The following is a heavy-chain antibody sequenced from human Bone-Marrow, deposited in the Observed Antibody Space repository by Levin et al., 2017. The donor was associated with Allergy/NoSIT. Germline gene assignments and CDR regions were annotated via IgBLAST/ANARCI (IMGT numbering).Heavy chain of an antibody. CDR2: ISYDGSNK. D-gene: IGHD4-17*01. CDR3: AKRKRTTVTTPSWYYYYGMDV. CDR1: GFTFSSYG. Sequence: GGSLRLSCAASGFTFSSYGMHWVRQAPGKGLEWVAVISYDGSNKYYADSVKGRFTISRDNSKNTLYLQMNSLRAEDTAVYYCAKRKRTTVTTPSWYYYYGMDVWGQGTTVTVSS. V-gene: IGHV3-30*18. J-gene: IGHJ6*02.